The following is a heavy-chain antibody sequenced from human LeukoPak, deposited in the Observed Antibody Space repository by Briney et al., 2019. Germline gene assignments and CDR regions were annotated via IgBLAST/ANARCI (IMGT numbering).Heavy chain of an antibody. D-gene: IGHD2-21*02. CDR2: ISSSSRYI. CDR1: GFTFNTYS. J-gene: IGHJ4*02. Sequence: GGSLRLSCAASGFTFNTYSVNWVRQAPGKGLEWVSSISSSSRYIYYADSVRGRFTISRDNSKNTLYLQMNSLRAEDTAVYYCAKSDCGGDCHLLDYWGQGTLVTVSS. V-gene: IGHV3-21*04. CDR3: AKSDCGGDCHLLDY.